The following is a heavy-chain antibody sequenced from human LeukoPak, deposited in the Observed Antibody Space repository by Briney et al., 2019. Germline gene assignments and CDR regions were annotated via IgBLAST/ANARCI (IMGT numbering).Heavy chain of an antibody. CDR2: IQNRGST. Sequence: SETLSLTCTVSGASISNSYWSWTRQPAGKGLEWIGHIQNRGSTSYNPSLRSRVTMSVDTPKNQFSLNLNSVTAADTAVYYCTRGQWLDVWDLWGQGTLVTVSS. CDR1: GASISNSY. CDR3: TRGQWLDVWDL. J-gene: IGHJ5*02. D-gene: IGHD6-19*01. V-gene: IGHV4-4*07.